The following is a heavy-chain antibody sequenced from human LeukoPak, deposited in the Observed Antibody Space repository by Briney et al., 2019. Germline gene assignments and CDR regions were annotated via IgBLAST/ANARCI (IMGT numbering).Heavy chain of an antibody. J-gene: IGHJ4*02. CDR1: GFTFSSYS. Sequence: GGSLRLSCAASGFTFSSYSMNWVRQAPGKGLEWVSYISSSSSTIYYADSVKGRFAISRDNAKNSLYLQMNSLRAEDTAVYYCARDEHEGITIFGVVVTHWGQGTLVTVSS. V-gene: IGHV3-48*04. CDR2: ISSSSSTI. D-gene: IGHD3-3*01. CDR3: ARDEHEGITIFGVVVTH.